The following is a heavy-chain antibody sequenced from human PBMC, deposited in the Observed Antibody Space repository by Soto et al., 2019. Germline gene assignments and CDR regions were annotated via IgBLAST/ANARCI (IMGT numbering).Heavy chain of an antibody. CDR3: EKEKISTSCCNWFDP. J-gene: IGHJ5*02. CDR2: ISGSGATT. CDR1: GFTFSSFW. V-gene: IGHV3-23*01. D-gene: IGHD2-2*01. Sequence: PGGSLRLSCAASGFTFSSFWMHWVRQAPGKGLVWVSGISGSGATTSYADSVKGRFTISRDNSKNTLYLQMNSLRAEDTAVYYCEKEKISTSCCNWFDPWGQGTLVTVSS.